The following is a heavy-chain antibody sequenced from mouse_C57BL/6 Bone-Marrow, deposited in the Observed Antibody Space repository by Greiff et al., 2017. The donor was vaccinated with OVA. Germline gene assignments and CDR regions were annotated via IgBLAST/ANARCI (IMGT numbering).Heavy chain of an antibody. V-gene: IGHV1-42*01. D-gene: IGHD4-1*01. CDR1: GYSFTGYY. CDR3: ARGGTSPFAY. CDR2: INPSTGGT. Sequence: VQLQQSAPELVKPGASVKISCKASGYSFTGYYMNWVKQSPEKSLEWIGEINPSTGGTTYNQKFKAKATLTVDKSSSTAYMQLKSLTSEDSAVYYCARGGTSPFAYWGQGTLVTVSA. J-gene: IGHJ3*01.